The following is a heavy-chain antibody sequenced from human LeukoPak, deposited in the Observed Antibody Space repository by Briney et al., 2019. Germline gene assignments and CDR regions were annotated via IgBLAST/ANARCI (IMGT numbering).Heavy chain of an antibody. Sequence: GGSLRLSCAASGFTFNNYAMNWVRQAPGKGLEWVSAISDGGGRTYYTDSVKGRFTISRDNSKSTVYLQMNSLRAEDTAVYYCTREDVDMSFGLWGQGTLVTVSS. CDR1: GFTFNNYA. CDR3: TREDVDMSFGL. CDR2: ISDGGGRT. J-gene: IGHJ4*02. V-gene: IGHV3-23*01. D-gene: IGHD5-12*01.